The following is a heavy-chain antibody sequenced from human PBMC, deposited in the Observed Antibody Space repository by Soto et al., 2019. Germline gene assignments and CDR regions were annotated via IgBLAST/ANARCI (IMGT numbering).Heavy chain of an antibody. CDR1: GFTFSSYS. J-gene: IGHJ4*02. Sequence: EVQLVESGGGLVKPGGSLRLSCAASGFTFSSYSMNWVRQAPGKGLAWVSAISSSSSYIYYADSVKGRFTISRDNAKNSLYLQMNSLRAEDTAVYYCARDSYYDSSGYYFDWGQGTLVTVSS. CDR2: ISSSSSYI. CDR3: ARDSYYDSSGYYFD. D-gene: IGHD3-22*01. V-gene: IGHV3-21*01.